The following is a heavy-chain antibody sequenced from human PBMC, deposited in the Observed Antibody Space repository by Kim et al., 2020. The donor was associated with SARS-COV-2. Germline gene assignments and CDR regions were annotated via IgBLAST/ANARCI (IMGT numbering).Heavy chain of an antibody. V-gene: IGHV4-34*01. D-gene: IGHD2-15*01. CDR1: GGSFSGYY. CDR3: ARGAMVAAAYSWRDYDY. J-gene: IGHJ4*01. Sequence: SETLSLTCAVYGGSFSGYYWSWIRQPPGKGLEWIGEINHSGSTNYNPSLKSRVTISVDTSKNQFSLKLSSVTAADTAVYYCARGAMVAAAYSWRDYDYWG. CDR2: INHSGST.